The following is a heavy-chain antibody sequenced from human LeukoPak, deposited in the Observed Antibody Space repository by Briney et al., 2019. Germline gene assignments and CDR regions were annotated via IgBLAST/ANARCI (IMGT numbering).Heavy chain of an antibody. J-gene: IGHJ6*02. V-gene: IGHV7-4-1*02. D-gene: IGHD2-2*02. CDR1: GYTFTSYA. CDR3: ARQLPATAIYGMDV. Sequence: RASVKVSCKASGYTFTSYAMNWVRQAPGQGLEWMGWINTNTGNPTYAQGFTGRFVFSLDTSVSTAYLQISSLKAEDTAVYYCARQLPATAIYGMDVWGQGTTVTVSS. CDR2: INTNTGNP.